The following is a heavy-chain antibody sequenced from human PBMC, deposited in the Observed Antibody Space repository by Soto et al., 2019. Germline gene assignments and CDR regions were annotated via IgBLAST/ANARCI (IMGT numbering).Heavy chain of an antibody. D-gene: IGHD2-2*01. J-gene: IGHJ5*02. CDR3: ARETYHCSSTSCLNWFDP. Sequence: ASVKVSCKASGYTFTGYYMHWVRQAPGQGLEWMGWINPNSGGTNYAQKFQGRVTMTRDTSISTAYVELSRLRSDDTAVYYCARETYHCSSTSCLNWFDPWGQGTLVTVSS. CDR1: GYTFTGYY. CDR2: INPNSGGT. V-gene: IGHV1-2*02.